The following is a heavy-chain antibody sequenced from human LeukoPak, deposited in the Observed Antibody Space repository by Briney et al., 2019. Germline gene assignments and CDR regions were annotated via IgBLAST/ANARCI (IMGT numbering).Heavy chain of an antibody. Sequence: SQTLSLTCTVSGGSINSGGYYWSWIRQLPGKGLEWIGYIYYSGDTSYNPSLKSRLTISLDMSKNQFSLELTSVTAADTAVYYCAEETYPSSSWFYFGLDVWGQGTTVTVSS. V-gene: IGHV4-31*03. CDR1: GGSINSGGYY. J-gene: IGHJ6*02. CDR3: AEETYPSSSWFYFGLDV. D-gene: IGHD6-13*01. CDR2: IYYSGDT.